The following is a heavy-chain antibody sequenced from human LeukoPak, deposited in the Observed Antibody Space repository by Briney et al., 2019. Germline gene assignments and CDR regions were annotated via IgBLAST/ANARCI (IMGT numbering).Heavy chain of an antibody. J-gene: IGHJ4*02. D-gene: IGHD6-13*01. CDR3: ARIPTRKQPLQNYFDY. CDR1: GFTFSSYA. V-gene: IGHV3-23*01. Sequence: GGSLRLSCAASGFTFSSYAMSWVRQAPGKGLEWVSAISGSGGSTYYADSVKGRFTISRDNSKNTLYLQMGSLRAEDMAVYYCARIPTRKQPLQNYFDYWGQGTLVTVSS. CDR2: ISGSGGST.